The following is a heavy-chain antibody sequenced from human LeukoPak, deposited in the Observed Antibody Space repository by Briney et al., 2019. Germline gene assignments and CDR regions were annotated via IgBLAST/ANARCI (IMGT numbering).Heavy chain of an antibody. CDR3: ARQKCTSTSCLTKNAFDI. Sequence: SETLSLTCTVSGGSISHYYWSWIRQPPGKGLEWIGYIYYNGNTNYSPSLKSRVSISVDTSKNQFSLKLSSVTAADTAVYYCARQKCTSTSCLTKNAFDIWGQGTMVTVSS. J-gene: IGHJ3*02. D-gene: IGHD2-2*01. V-gene: IGHV4-59*08. CDR2: IYYNGNT. CDR1: GGSISHYY.